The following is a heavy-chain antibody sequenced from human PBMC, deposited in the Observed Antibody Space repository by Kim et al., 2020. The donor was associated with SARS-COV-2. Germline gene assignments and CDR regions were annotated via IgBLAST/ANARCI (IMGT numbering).Heavy chain of an antibody. CDR1: GFTFSDYA. CDR2: ISYDGSNK. J-gene: IGHJ5*02. D-gene: IGHD1-26*01. CDR3: ARGEGFDP. V-gene: IGHV3-30*04. Sequence: GRSLRLSCAASGFTFSDYAMHWVRQAPGQGLEWVALISYDGSNKYIADSVKGRFTISRDNSRNTMYLQMNSLRAEDTAVYYCARGEGFDPWGQGTQVTVS.